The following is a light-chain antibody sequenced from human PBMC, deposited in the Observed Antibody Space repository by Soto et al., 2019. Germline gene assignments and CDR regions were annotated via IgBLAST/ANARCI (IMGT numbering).Light chain of an antibody. Sequence: QSALTQPASVSGSPGQSITISCTGTSSDVGGYNYVSWYQQHPGKAPKLMIYEVSNRPSGVSNRFSGSKSGNTASLTISGLQAEDEADYYCSSYTSSSRGVFGTGTRSPS. J-gene: IGLJ1*01. CDR3: SSYTSSSRGV. V-gene: IGLV2-14*01. CDR2: EVS. CDR1: SSDVGGYNY.